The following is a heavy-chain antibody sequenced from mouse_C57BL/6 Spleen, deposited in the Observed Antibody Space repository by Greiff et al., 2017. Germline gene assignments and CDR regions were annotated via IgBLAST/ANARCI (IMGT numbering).Heavy chain of an antibody. Sequence: EVHLVEPGGGLVKPGGSLKLSCAASGFTFSSYAMSWVRQTPEKRLEWVATISDGGSYTYYPDNVKGRFTISRDNAKNNLYLQMSHLKSEDTAMYYCASYSNYVWFAYWGQGTLVTVSA. CDR3: ASYSNYVWFAY. CDR1: GFTFSSYA. D-gene: IGHD2-5*01. V-gene: IGHV5-4*01. J-gene: IGHJ3*01. CDR2: ISDGGSYT.